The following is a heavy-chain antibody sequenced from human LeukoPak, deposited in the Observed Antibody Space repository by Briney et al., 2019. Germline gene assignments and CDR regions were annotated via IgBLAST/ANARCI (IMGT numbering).Heavy chain of an antibody. CDR1: GFTFSSYA. J-gene: IGHJ4*02. CDR3: AREEVGGSGWSDYFDY. CDR2: ISYDGSNK. D-gene: IGHD6-19*01. Sequence: HPGGSLRLSCAASGFTFSSYAMHWVRQAPGKGLEWVAVISYDGSNKYYADSVKGRFTISRDNSKNTLYLQMNSLRAEDTAVYYCAREEVGGSGWSDYFDYWGQGTLVTVSS. V-gene: IGHV3-30-3*01.